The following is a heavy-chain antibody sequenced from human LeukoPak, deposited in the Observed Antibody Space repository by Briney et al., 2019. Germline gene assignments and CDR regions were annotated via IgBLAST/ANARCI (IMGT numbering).Heavy chain of an antibody. CDR3: ARRRYCSGGSCYSGAFDI. J-gene: IGHJ3*02. CDR2: IDPGDSDT. V-gene: IGHV5-51*01. Sequence: GESLKISCKGSGYSFTSYWIGWVRQMPGKGLEWMGIIDPGDSDTRYSPSFQGQVTISADKSISTAYLQWSSLKASDTAMYYCARRRYCSGGSCYSGAFDIWGQGTMVTVSS. D-gene: IGHD2-15*01. CDR1: GYSFTSYW.